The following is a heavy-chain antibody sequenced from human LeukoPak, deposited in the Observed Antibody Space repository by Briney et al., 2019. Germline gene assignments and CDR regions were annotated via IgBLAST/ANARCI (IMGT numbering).Heavy chain of an antibody. CDR3: ASVYDSSGYYPF. V-gene: IGHV4-4*02. Sequence: PSETLSLTCAVSGGSVSNNNWWTWVRQPPGKGLEWVGEIFHSGSTNYNPSLKSRVTISVDKSKNQFSLKLSSVTAADTAVYYCASVYDSSGYYPFWGQGTLVTVSS. D-gene: IGHD3-22*01. CDR2: IFHSGST. J-gene: IGHJ4*02. CDR1: GGSVSNNNW.